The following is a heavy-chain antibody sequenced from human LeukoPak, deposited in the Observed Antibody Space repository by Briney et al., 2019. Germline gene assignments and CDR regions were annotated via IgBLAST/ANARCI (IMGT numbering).Heavy chain of an antibody. D-gene: IGHD2-15*01. Sequence: PGGSLRLSCAASGFTFSSYSMNWVRQAPGKGLEWVSVIYSGGSTYYADSVKGRFTISRDNSKNTLYLQMNSLRAEDTAVYYCARVVAAYYGMDVWGQGTTVTVSS. J-gene: IGHJ6*02. CDR3: ARVVAAYYGMDV. CDR2: IYSGGST. CDR1: GFTFSSYS. V-gene: IGHV3-66*01.